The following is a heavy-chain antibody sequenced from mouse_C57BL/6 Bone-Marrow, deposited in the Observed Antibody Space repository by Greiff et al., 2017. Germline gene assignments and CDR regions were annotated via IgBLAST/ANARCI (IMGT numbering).Heavy chain of an antibody. CDR2: IDPSDSYT. Sequence: QVQLKEPGAELVRPGTSVKLSCKASGYTFTSYWMHWVQQRPGQGLEWIGVIDPSDSYTNYNQKFKGKGTLTVDTSSSTAYMQHSSLTSEDSAVYYCARSYCYGSSWVYWGQGTTLTVSS. CDR1: GYTFTSYW. CDR3: ARSYCYGSSWVY. D-gene: IGHD1-1*01. V-gene: IGHV1-59*01. J-gene: IGHJ2*01.